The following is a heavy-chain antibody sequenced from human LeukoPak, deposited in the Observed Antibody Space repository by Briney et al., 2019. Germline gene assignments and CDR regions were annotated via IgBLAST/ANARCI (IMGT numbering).Heavy chain of an antibody. D-gene: IGHD4-17*01. CDR3: ARDLWDYGTDY. CDR2: IYYSGST. CDR1: GGSISSGDYY. V-gene: IGHV4-30-4*08. Sequence: SQTLSLTCTVSGGSISSGDYYWGWLRQHPGKGLEWIGYIYYSGSTYYNPSLKSRVTISVDTSKNQFSLKLSSVTAADTAVYYCARDLWDYGTDYWGQGTLVTVSS. J-gene: IGHJ4*02.